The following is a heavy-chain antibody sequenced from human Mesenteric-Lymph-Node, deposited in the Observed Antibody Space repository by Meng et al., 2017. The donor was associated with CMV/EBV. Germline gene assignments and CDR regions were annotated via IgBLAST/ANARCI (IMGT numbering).Heavy chain of an antibody. CDR1: GFTFSSYW. J-gene: IGHJ4*02. CDR3: ASVHRGDYFDY. Sequence: GESLMISCAASGFTFSSYWMTWVRQAPGKGLEWVANIQQHGSDKYYADSVKGRFTISRDNAKNSMYLEMNSLRAEDTAVYYCASVHRGDYFDYWGQGTLVTVSS. CDR2: IQQHGSDK. V-gene: IGHV3-7*01. D-gene: IGHD1-1*01.